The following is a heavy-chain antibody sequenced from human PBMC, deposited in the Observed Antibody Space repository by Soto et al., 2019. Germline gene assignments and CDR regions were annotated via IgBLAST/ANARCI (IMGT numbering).Heavy chain of an antibody. CDR1: GFSFGSYA. CDR2: IGGYGHTT. V-gene: IGHV3-23*01. Sequence: EVQLLESGGGLVQPGGSLRLSFAASGFSFGSYAMTWVRQAPGKGLEWVSSIGGYGHTTHYAEFVQGRFIISRDDSEKTMDLQMNSLRVEDTAVYYCVKGGPTVIYFDHWGQGRLVSVSS. J-gene: IGHJ4*02. CDR3: VKGGPTVIYFDH. D-gene: IGHD4-17*01.